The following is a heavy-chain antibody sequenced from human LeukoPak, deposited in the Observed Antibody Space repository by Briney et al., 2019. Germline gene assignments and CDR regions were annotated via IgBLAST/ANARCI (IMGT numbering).Heavy chain of an antibody. Sequence: GASVKVSCKASRYTFTGYYMHWVRQAPGQGLEWMGWINPNRGGTNYAQKLQGRVTMTTDTSISTAYMELSRLRSDDTAVYYCARFGITMVRGTFLDYYYYGMDVWGQGTTVTVSS. J-gene: IGHJ6*02. CDR3: ARFGITMVRGTFLDYYYYGMDV. D-gene: IGHD3-10*01. V-gene: IGHV1-2*02. CDR1: RYTFTGYY. CDR2: INPNRGGT.